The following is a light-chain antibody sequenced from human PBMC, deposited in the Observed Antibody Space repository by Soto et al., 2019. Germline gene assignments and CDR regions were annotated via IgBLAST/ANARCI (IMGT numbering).Light chain of an antibody. J-gene: IGKJ1*01. CDR2: GTS. Sequence: EIVLTQSPATLSLSPGERVTLSCRASQSVSSSYLAWYQQKPGQAPRLLIYGTSSRATAIPDRFSGSGSGTDFTLTISRLEPEDFAVYYCQQYGSSSWTFGQGTKV. CDR1: QSVSSSY. CDR3: QQYGSSSWT. V-gene: IGKV3-20*01.